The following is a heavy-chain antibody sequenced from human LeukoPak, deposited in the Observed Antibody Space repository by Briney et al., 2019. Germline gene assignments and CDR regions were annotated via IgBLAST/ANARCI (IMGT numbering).Heavy chain of an antibody. J-gene: IGHJ4*02. CDR3: ARAPRGASD. CDR2: IYYNGNT. D-gene: IGHD3-16*01. V-gene: IGHV4-59*08. CDR1: GASISSYY. Sequence: PSETLSLTCTVSGASISSYYWSWIRQSPGKGLEWIGYIYYNGNTNYNPSLKGRVTISVDTSKNQFSLKLSSVTAADTAVYFCARAPRGASDWGQGTLVTVSS.